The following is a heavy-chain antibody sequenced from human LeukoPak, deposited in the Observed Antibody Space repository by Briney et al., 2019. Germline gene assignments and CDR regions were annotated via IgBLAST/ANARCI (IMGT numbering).Heavy chain of an antibody. CDR2: ISAYNGNT. CDR3: ARAGYCSGGSCQKGGAFDI. V-gene: IGHV1-18*01. J-gene: IGHJ3*02. CDR1: GYTFTSYG. Sequence: ASVKVSCKASGYTFTSYGISWVRQAPGQGLEWMGWISAYNGNTNYTQKLQGRVTMTTDTSTSTAYMELRSLRSDDTDVYYCARAGYCSGGSCQKGGAFDIWGQGTMVTVSS. D-gene: IGHD2-15*01.